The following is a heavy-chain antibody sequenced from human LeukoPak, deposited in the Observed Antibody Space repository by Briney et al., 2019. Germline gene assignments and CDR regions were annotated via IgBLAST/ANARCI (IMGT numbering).Heavy chain of an antibody. J-gene: IGHJ4*02. CDR2: IYNSGST. CDR1: GGPISRNY. V-gene: IGHV4-59*01. CDR3: ARAYDSSGPFDY. Sequence: PSETLSLTCTVSGGPISRNYWSWIRQPPGKGLEWIGYIYNSGSTNYNPSLKSRVTISVDTSNNHLSLKLSSVTAADTAAYYCARAYDSSGPFDYWGQGTLVTVSS. D-gene: IGHD3-22*01.